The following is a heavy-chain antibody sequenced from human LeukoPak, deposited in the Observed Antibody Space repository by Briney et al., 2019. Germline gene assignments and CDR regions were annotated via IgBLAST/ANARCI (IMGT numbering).Heavy chain of an antibody. CDR1: GGSITNYY. V-gene: IGHV4-59*01. J-gene: IGHJ4*02. CDR2: IYYRGNT. Sequence: PPETLSLTCSVSGGSITNYYWSWIRQPPGRGLEWIGYIYYRGNTYYNASLKSRVTISVDTSQNEVSLNLTSVTAADTAVYYCARGVGALGYWGQGTLVTVSS. CDR3: ARGVGALGY. D-gene: IGHD3-16*01.